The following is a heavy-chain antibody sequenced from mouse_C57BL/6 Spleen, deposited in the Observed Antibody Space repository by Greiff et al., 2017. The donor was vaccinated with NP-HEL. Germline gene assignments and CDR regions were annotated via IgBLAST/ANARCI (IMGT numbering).Heavy chain of an antibody. CDR2: IYPGSGST. Sequence: QVQLQQPGAELVKPGASVKMSCKASGYTFTSYWITWVKQRPGQGLEWIGDIYPGSGSTNYNEKFKSKATLTVDTSSSTAYMQLSSLTSEDSAVYYCARRGYDVPLFDYWGQGTTLTVSS. J-gene: IGHJ2*01. V-gene: IGHV1-55*01. CDR3: ARRGYDVPLFDY. CDR1: GYTFTSYW. D-gene: IGHD2-2*01.